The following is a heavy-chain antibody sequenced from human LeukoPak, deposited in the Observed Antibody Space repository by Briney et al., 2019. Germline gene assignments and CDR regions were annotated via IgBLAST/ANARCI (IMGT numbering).Heavy chain of an antibody. CDR2: IYYSGST. CDR3: ASTNRYCSGGSCYGGWFDP. CDR1: GGSISGYY. J-gene: IGHJ5*02. Sequence: PSETLSLTCTVSGGSISGYYWSWIRQPPGKGLEWIGYIYYSGSTNYNPSLKSRVTISVDTSKNQFSLKLSSVTAADTAVYYCASTNRYCSGGSCYGGWFDPWGQGTLVTVSS. V-gene: IGHV4-59*01. D-gene: IGHD2-15*01.